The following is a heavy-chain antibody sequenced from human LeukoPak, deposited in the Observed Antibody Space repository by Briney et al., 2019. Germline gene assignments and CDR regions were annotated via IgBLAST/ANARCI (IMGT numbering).Heavy chain of an antibody. J-gene: IGHJ4*02. CDR2: ISGSGGST. CDR3: AKDQIVGATMPGFFDY. V-gene: IGHV3-23*01. CDR1: GFTFSSYA. Sequence: QAGGSLRLSCVASGFTFSSYAMSWVRQAPGKGLEWVSAISGSGGSTYYADSVKGRFTISRDNSKNTLYLQMNSLRAEDTAVYYCAKDQIVGATMPGFFDYWGQGTLVTVSS. D-gene: IGHD1-26*01.